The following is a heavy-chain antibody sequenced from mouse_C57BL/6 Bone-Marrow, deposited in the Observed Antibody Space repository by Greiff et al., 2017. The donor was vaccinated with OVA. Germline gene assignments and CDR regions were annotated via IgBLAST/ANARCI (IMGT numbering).Heavy chain of an antibody. V-gene: IGHV1-64*01. CDR2: IHPNSGST. D-gene: IGHD4-1*01. CDR1: GYTFTSYW. Sequence: QVQLQQSGAELVKPGASVKMSCKASGYTFTSYWITWVKQRPGQGLEWIGMIHPNSGSTNYNEKFKSKATLTVDKSSSTAYMQLSSLTSEDSAVYYCARRGIKLGPYWGQGTTLTVSS. J-gene: IGHJ2*01. CDR3: ARRGIKLGPY.